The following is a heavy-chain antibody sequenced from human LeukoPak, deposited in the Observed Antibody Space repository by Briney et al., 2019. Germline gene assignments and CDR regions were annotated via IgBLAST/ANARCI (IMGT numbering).Heavy chain of an antibody. CDR1: GYSISSGYY. Sequence: SETLSLTCAVSGYSISSGYYWGWIRQPPGKXLEWIGSIYHSGSTYYNPSLKSRVTISVDTSKNQFSLKLSSVTAADTAVYYCARGGSGWYFYWGQGTLVTVSS. V-gene: IGHV4-38-2*01. D-gene: IGHD6-19*01. CDR2: IYHSGST. J-gene: IGHJ4*02. CDR3: ARGGSGWYFY.